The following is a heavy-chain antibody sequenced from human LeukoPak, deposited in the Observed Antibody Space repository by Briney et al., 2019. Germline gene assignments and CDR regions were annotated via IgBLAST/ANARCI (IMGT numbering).Heavy chain of an antibody. CDR1: GGTFSIYA. CDR2: IIPIFGTA. J-gene: IGHJ3*02. V-gene: IGHV1-69*06. Sequence: SVKVSFKASGGTFSIYAISWVRQAPGQGLEWMGGIIPIFGTANYAQKFQGRVTITADKSTSTAYMELSSLRSEDTAVYYCAALDYYGSGRSYDAFDIWGQGTIVTVSS. D-gene: IGHD3-10*01. CDR3: AALDYYGSGRSYDAFDI.